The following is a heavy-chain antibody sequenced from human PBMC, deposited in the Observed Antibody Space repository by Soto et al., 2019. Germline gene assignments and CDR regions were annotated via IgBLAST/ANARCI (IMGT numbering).Heavy chain of an antibody. V-gene: IGHV3-30-3*01. CDR3: AREGCSSTSCYVSYFDY. Sequence: GGSLRLSCAASGFTFSSYAMHWVRQAPGKGLEWVAVISYDGSNKYYADSVKGRFTISRDNSKNTLYLQMNSLRAEDTAVYYCAREGCSSTSCYVSYFDYWGQGTLVTVSS. D-gene: IGHD2-2*01. CDR1: GFTFSSYA. CDR2: ISYDGSNK. J-gene: IGHJ4*02.